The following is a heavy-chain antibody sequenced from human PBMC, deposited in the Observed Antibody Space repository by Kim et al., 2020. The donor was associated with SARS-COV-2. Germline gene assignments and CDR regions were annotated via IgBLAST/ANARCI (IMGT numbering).Heavy chain of an antibody. CDR2: IRRKAHSYAT. D-gene: IGHD1-1*01. V-gene: IGHV3-73*01. Sequence: GGSLRLSCAASGFTFSDSPMHWVRQASGKGLEWVGGIRRKAHSYATSSAASVKGRLTISRDDSESTAYLQMNSLTTEDTAVYYCTRISVTTVSFWDA. CDR3: TRISVTTVSFWDA. J-gene: IGHJ3*01. CDR1: GFTFSDSP.